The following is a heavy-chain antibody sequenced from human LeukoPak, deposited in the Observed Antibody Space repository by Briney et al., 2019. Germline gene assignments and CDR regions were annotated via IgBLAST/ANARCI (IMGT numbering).Heavy chain of an antibody. CDR1: GFTFSSYS. CDR3: ARTTSDTMVRGVIPTNYYYMDV. CDR2: ISSSSSYI. J-gene: IGHJ6*03. D-gene: IGHD3-10*01. Sequence: RGSLRLSCAASGFTFSSYSMNWVRQAPGKGLEWVSSISSSSSYIYYADSVKGRFTISRDNAKNSLYLQMNSLRAEDTAVYYCARTTSDTMVRGVIPTNYYYMDVWGKGTTVTVSS. V-gene: IGHV3-21*01.